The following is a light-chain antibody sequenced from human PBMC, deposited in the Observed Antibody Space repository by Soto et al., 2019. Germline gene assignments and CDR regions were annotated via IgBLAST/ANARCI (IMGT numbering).Light chain of an antibody. J-gene: IGKJ1*01. Sequence: EIVMTQSPATLSVSPGERATLSCRASQSVSSNLAWYQQKPGQAPRLLIYGASTRATGIPARFSGSGSGTEFTLTISSLKSEDFAVYYGQQYNNWPPWTFGQGTKVEGK. CDR1: QSVSSN. CDR2: GAS. V-gene: IGKV3-15*01. CDR3: QQYNNWPPWT.